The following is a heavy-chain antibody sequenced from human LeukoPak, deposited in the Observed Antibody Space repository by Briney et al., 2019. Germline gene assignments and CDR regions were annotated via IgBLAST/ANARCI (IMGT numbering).Heavy chain of an antibody. J-gene: IGHJ4*02. Sequence: PGGSLRLSCAASGFTFSSYAMSWVRQAPGKGLEWVSTISGSGGSTYYADSVKGRFTISRDNSKNTLYLQMNSLRAEDTAVYYCAKQASDSSSLGWPFDYWGQGTLVTVSS. D-gene: IGHD6-6*01. CDR3: AKQASDSSSLGWPFDY. V-gene: IGHV3-23*01. CDR2: ISGSGGST. CDR1: GFTFSSYA.